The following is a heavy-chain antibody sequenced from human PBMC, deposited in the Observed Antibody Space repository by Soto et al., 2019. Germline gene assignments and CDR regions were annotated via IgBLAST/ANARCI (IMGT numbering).Heavy chain of an antibody. J-gene: IGHJ4*02. D-gene: IGHD6-6*01. CDR2: VNHAGAA. V-gene: IGHV4-34*01. CDR1: GGSLTGYF. CDR3: AGGYFTRKCLDY. Sequence: QVHLQQWGAGLLRPSETLSLTCNVSGGSLTGYFWNWIRQPPGRPMEWIGEVNHAGAATYNPALRSRVALSVDTSKNQFSLRLASVAAADTALYFWAGGYFTRKCLDYWAQGALVTVSS.